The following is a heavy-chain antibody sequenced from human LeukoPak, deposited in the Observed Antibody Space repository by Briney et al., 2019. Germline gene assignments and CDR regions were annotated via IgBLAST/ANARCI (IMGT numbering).Heavy chain of an antibody. J-gene: IGHJ4*02. CDR2: ISFDGSNK. Sequence: GGSLRLSCAASGFTFSNYAMHWVRQAPGKGLEWVSIISFDGSNKYYADSVKGRFTISRDNSKNTLYLQMNSLRAEDTAVYYCAKFYRATRGACDSWGQGTLVTVSS. D-gene: IGHD2-21*02. CDR1: GFTFSNYA. V-gene: IGHV3-30*18. CDR3: AKFYRATRGACDS.